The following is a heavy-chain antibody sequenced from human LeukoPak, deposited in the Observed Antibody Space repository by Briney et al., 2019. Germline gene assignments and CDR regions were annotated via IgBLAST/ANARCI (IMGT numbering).Heavy chain of an antibody. J-gene: IGHJ4*02. V-gene: IGHV4-59*08. CDR2: IYYSGSI. D-gene: IGHD6-25*01. CDR3: AGLGAAEKLDY. Sequence: SETLSLTCTVSGGSISSYYWSWIRQPPGKGLEWIGYIYYSGSINYNPSLKSRVTMSVDTSKNQFSLKLSSVTAADTAVYYCAGLGAAEKLDYWGQGTLVTVSS. CDR1: GGSISSYY.